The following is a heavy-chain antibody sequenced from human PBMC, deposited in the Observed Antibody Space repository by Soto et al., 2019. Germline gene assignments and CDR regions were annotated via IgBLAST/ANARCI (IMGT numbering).Heavy chain of an antibody. D-gene: IGHD6-19*01. CDR3: AKDLERSRGWYPYYYYGMDV. CDR1: GFTFSSYA. CDR2: ISGSGGST. J-gene: IGHJ6*02. V-gene: IGHV3-23*01. Sequence: EVQLLESGGGLVQPGGSLRLSCAASGFTFSSYAMSWVRQAPGKGLEWVSAISGSGGSTYYADSVKGRFTISRDNSKNTLYLQMNRLRAEDTAVYYCAKDLERSRGWYPYYYYGMDVWGQGTTVTVSS.